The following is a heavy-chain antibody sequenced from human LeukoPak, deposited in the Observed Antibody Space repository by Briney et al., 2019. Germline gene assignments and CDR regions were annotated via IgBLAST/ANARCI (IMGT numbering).Heavy chain of an antibody. CDR1: GFIFAVSA. CDR3: VKDKTDFWSGYFDY. V-gene: IGHV3-9*03. Sequence: GGCLRLSCAAAGFIFAVSAMHCVRHPPGKGLGWVLGISLNGDSIVYADSVKGRFTISRDNAKNSLYLQMNSLRSEDMALYYCVKDKTDFWSGYFDYWGQGTLVTVSS. J-gene: IGHJ4*02. D-gene: IGHD3-3*01. CDR2: ISLNGDSI.